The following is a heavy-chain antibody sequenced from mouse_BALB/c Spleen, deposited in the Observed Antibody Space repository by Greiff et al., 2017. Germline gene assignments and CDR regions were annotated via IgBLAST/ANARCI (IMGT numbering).Heavy chain of an antibody. CDR3: ARGAQFITTAPFAY. Sequence: EVKLVESGGGLVKPGGSLKLSCAASGFTFSDYYMYWVRQTPEKRLEWVATISDGGSYTYYPDSVKGRFTISRDNAKNNLYLQMSSLKSEDTAMYYCARGAQFITTAPFAYWGQGTLVTVSA. CDR1: GFTFSDYY. CDR2: ISDGGSYT. J-gene: IGHJ3*01. V-gene: IGHV5-4*02. D-gene: IGHD1-2*01.